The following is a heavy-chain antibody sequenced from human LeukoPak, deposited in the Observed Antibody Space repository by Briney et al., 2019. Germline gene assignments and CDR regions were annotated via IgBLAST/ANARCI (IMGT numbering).Heavy chain of an antibody. J-gene: IGHJ4*02. CDR1: GGSISSYY. CDR3: ARVGDSATYFDY. V-gene: IGHV4-4*07. Sequence: SETLSLICTVSGGSISSYYWSWIRQPAGKGLEWIGRILTGGNTNYNPSLKSRVTMSGDRSKNQFSLKLSSVTAADTAVYYCARVGDSATYFDYWGQGTLVTVSS. D-gene: IGHD2-21*02. CDR2: ILTGGNT.